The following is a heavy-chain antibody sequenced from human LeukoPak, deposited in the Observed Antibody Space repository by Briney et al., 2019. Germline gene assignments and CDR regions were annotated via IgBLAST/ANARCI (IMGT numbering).Heavy chain of an antibody. CDR3: AREEFLHEIDSSGYFVY. J-gene: IGHJ4*02. D-gene: IGHD3-22*01. Sequence: IPSETLSLTCTVSGGSITGSYWNWIRQPAGQGLEWLGRVYSSGVGNYNPSLTSRVTMSVDTSKNQFSLKLTSLTAADTAVYYCAREEFLHEIDSSGYFVYWGQGTLVTVSS. CDR1: GGSITGSY. CDR2: VYSSGVG. V-gene: IGHV4-4*07.